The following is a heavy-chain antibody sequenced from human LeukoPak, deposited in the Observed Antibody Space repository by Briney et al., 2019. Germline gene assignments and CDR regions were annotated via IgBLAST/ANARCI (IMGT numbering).Heavy chain of an antibody. J-gene: IGHJ6*03. V-gene: IGHV3-21*01. Sequence: GGSLRLSCAASGFTFSSYSMNWVRQAPGKGLEWVSSISSSSSYIYYADSVKGRFTISRDNAKNSLYLQMNSLRAEDTAVYYCARKGIYYYYYYMDVWGKGTTVTVSS. CDR3: ARKGIYYYYYYMDV. CDR2: ISSSSSYI. CDR1: GFTFSSYS.